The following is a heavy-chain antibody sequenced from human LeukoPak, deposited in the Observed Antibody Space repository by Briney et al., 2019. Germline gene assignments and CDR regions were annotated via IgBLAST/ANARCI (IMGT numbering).Heavy chain of an antibody. D-gene: IGHD3-22*01. Sequence: SETLSLTCTVYGGSFSGYYWSWIRQPPGQGLEWVGEINHSGSTNYNPSLKSRVTISVDTSKNQFSLKLSSVTAADTAVYYCARDYLNRYYYDSSGYYFDIWGQGTMVTVSS. V-gene: IGHV4-34*01. J-gene: IGHJ3*02. CDR2: INHSGST. CDR1: GGSFSGYY. CDR3: ARDYLNRYYYDSSGYYFDI.